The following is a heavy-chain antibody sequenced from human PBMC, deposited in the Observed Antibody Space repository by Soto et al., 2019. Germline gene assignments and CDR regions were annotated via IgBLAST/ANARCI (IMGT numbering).Heavy chain of an antibody. Sequence: EVQLVESGGGLVQTGGSLRLSCAASGFTFSAYWMSWVRQAPGKGLEWVANIKQAGSETYYVDSVNGRFIISRDDAKNSLFLRVNSLRVEDTAVYYCAREKRANGYFDYWGQGTLVTVSS. V-gene: IGHV3-7*01. D-gene: IGHD6-25*01. CDR1: GFTFSAYW. J-gene: IGHJ4*02. CDR3: AREKRANGYFDY. CDR2: IKQAGSET.